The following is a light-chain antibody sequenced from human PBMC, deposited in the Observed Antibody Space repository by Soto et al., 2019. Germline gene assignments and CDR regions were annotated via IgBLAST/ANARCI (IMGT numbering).Light chain of an antibody. CDR1: QSIRSY. Sequence: DIQLTQSPSSLSASVGDKVTITCRASQSIRSYLNWVQQKPGKAPKLLIYAASSLQSGVPSRFSGSGSGTDFTLTISSLQAEDVAVYYCHQYYSTPLTFGGGTKVDIK. CDR2: AAS. V-gene: IGKV1-39*01. J-gene: IGKJ4*01. CDR3: HQYYSTPLT.